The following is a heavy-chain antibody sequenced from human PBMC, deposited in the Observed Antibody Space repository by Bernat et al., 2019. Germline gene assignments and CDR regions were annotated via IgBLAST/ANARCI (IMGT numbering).Heavy chain of an antibody. V-gene: IGHV3-48*02. Sequence: EEQLVESGGGLVQPGGSLRLSCAASGFTFSTYSMNWVRQAPGKGLEWISYISPSTETIYYADSVKGRFTISRDNAKNSVYLQMNSLRDEDTAVYYCARDRVGDRLGPDYWGQGTLVIVSS. CDR2: ISPSTETI. J-gene: IGHJ4*02. CDR1: GFTFSTYS. D-gene: IGHD3-3*01. CDR3: ARDRVGDRLGPDY.